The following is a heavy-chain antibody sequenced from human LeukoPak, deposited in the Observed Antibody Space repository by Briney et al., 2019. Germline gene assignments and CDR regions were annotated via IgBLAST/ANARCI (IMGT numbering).Heavy chain of an antibody. CDR1: GFTFSSYA. Sequence: GGSLRLSCAASGFTFSSYAMSWVRQAPGKGLEWVSAISGSGGSTYYADSVKGRFTISRGNSKNTLYLQMNSLRAEDTAVYYCAEAVHSSSWYYFDYWGQGTLVTVSS. V-gene: IGHV3-23*01. J-gene: IGHJ4*02. CDR2: ISGSGGST. CDR3: AEAVHSSSWYYFDY. D-gene: IGHD6-13*01.